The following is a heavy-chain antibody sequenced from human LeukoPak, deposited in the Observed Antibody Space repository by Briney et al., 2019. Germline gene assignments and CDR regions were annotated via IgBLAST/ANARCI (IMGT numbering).Heavy chain of an antibody. Sequence: GRSLRLSCAASGFTFSGYAMHWVRQAPGKGLEWVAVISTDGRDKHNADSVKGRFTISRDNSKNTLYVQMTSLTTEDTAIYYCARDMRAAADYYFDYWGQGTPVIVSS. CDR3: ARDMRAAADYYFDY. J-gene: IGHJ4*02. CDR2: ISTDGRDK. CDR1: GFTFSGYA. V-gene: IGHV3-30*04. D-gene: IGHD6-13*01.